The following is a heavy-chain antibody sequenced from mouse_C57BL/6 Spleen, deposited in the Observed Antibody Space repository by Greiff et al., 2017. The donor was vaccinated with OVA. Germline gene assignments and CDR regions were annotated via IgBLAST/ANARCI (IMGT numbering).Heavy chain of an antibody. CDR2: ISSGGSYT. V-gene: IGHV5-6*01. CDR1: GFTFSSYG. D-gene: IGHD2-1*01. Sequence: EVNVVESGGDLVKPGGSLKLSCAASGFTFSSYGMSWVRQTPDKRLAWVATISSGGSYTYYPDSVKGRFTISRDNAKNTLYLQMSSLKSEDTAMYYCARHRDYGNLWYCDVWGTGTTVTVSS. J-gene: IGHJ1*03. CDR3: ARHRDYGNLWYCDV.